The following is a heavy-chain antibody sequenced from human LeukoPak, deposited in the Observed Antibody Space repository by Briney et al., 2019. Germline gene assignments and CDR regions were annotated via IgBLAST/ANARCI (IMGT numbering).Heavy chain of an antibody. CDR3: ARGSGGDYGSYYYYYYMDV. D-gene: IGHD4-17*01. CDR2: INHTGRT. J-gene: IGHJ6*03. CDR1: GGSFNDYY. V-gene: IGHV4-34*01. Sequence: SETLSLTCAVYGGSFNDYYWTWIRQSPGKGLEWIGEINHTGRTNYNPSLKSRVTMSVDTSKNQFSLKLSSVTAADTAVYYCARGSGGDYGSYYYYYYMDVWGKGTTVTISS.